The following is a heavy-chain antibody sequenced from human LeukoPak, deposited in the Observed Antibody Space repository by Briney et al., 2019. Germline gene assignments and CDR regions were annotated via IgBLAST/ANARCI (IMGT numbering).Heavy chain of an antibody. J-gene: IGHJ6*02. CDR1: GGSFSGYY. CDR3: ARVRSRYCSSTSCTQAHMDV. CDR2: INHSGST. D-gene: IGHD2-2*01. V-gene: IGHV4-34*01. Sequence: SETLALTCAVYGGSFSGYYWSWIRHPPGKGLEWIGEINHSGSTNYNPSLKSRVTISVDTSKNQFSLKLSSVIAADTAVYYCARVRSRYCSSTSCTQAHMDVWGQGTTVTVSS.